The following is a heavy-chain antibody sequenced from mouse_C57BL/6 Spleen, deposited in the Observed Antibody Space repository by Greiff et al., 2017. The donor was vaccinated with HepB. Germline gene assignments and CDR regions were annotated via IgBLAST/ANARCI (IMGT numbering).Heavy chain of an antibody. V-gene: IGHV2-2*01. D-gene: IGHD2-3*01. CDR2: IWSGGST. Sequence: VKLVESGPGLVQPSQSLSITCTVSGFSLTSYGVHWVRQSPGKGLEWLGVIWSGGSTDYNAAFISRLSISKDNSTSQVFFKMNSLQADDTAIYYCARNDGYYFDYWGQGTTLTVSS. J-gene: IGHJ2*01. CDR3: ARNDGYYFDY. CDR1: GFSLTSYG.